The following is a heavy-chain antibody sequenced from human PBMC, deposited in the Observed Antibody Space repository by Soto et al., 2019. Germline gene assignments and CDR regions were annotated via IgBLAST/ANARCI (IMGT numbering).Heavy chain of an antibody. J-gene: IGHJ3*02. CDR3: ARGEPGLDI. D-gene: IGHD1-1*01. CDR1: GGSISGAGYH. CDR2: IFYNGGT. Sequence: PSETLSLTCTVSGGSISGAGYHWTWIRQHPGNGLEWIGYIFYNGGTFYNPSLKSRVTFSVYTSKNQFSLKLSSVTAADTALDYCARGEPGLDIWGQGTMVTVSS. V-gene: IGHV4-31*03.